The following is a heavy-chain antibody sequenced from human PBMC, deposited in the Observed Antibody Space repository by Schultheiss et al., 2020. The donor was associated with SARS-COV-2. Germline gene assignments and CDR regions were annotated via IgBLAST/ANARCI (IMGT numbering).Heavy chain of an antibody. V-gene: IGHV3-33*08. CDR3: AREGDYCSSTSCYTGYYMDV. J-gene: IGHJ6*03. Sequence: GSLKISCAASGFTFSSYGMHWVRQAPGKGLEWVAVIWYDGSNKYYADSVKGRFTISRDNSKNTLYLQMNSLRAEDTAVYYCAREGDYCSSTSCYTGYYMDVWGKGTTVTVAS. CDR1: GFTFSSYG. D-gene: IGHD2-2*02. CDR2: IWYDGSNK.